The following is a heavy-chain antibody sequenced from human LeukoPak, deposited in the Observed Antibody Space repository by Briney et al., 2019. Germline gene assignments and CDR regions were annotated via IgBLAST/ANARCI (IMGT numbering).Heavy chain of an antibody. J-gene: IGHJ4*02. CDR1: GFTFSSYA. V-gene: IGHV3-23*01. Sequence: PGGSLRLSCAASGFTFSSYATSWVRQAPGKGLEWVSAISGSGGSTYYADSVKGRFTISRDNSKNTLYLQMNSLRAEDTAVYYCAKVSWTVTTQTGLDYWGQGTLVTVSS. CDR2: ISGSGGST. CDR3: AKVSWTVTTQTGLDY. D-gene: IGHD4-17*01.